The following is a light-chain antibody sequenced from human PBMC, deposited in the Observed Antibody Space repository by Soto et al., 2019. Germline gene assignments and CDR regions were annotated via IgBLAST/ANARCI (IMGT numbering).Light chain of an antibody. CDR2: GAS. V-gene: IGKV3-15*01. J-gene: IGKJ1*01. Sequence: EIVMTQSPATLSVSPGERATLSCRASQSVNSNLVWFQQKPGQAPRLLIYGASTRATGIPGRFSGSGFGTEFTLTISSLQXXXXXXXXXXXXNNWLWTFGQGTKVEIK. CDR3: XXXNNWLWT. CDR1: QSVNSN.